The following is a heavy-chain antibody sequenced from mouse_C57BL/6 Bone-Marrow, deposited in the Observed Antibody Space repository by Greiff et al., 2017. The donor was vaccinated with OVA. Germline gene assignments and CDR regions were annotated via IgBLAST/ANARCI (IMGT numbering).Heavy chain of an antibody. Sequence: VQLQQSGPGLVQPSQSLSITCTVSGFSLTSYGVHWVRQSPGKGLEWLGVIWRGGSTDYNAAFMSRLSITQDNSKSQVFFKMNSLQADDTAIYYCAKRRGNYYAMDYWGQGTSVTVSS. V-gene: IGHV2-5*01. CDR1: GFSLTSYG. CDR3: AKRRGNYYAMDY. J-gene: IGHJ4*01. CDR2: IWRGGST.